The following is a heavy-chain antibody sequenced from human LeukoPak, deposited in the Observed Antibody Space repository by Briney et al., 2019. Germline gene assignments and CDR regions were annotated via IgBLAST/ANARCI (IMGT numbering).Heavy chain of an antibody. CDR2: IKQDGSEE. D-gene: IGHD3-10*01. Sequence: PGGALRLSCAASGFTFSSYWMSWVRQAPGKGLEWMANIKQDGSEEYYVDSVKGRFTISRDNAKNSLYLQMNGLRAEDTAVYYCARTYYGSGSLNYYYYYYMDVWGKGTTVTVSS. V-gene: IGHV3-7*01. J-gene: IGHJ6*03. CDR3: ARTYYGSGSLNYYYYYYMDV. CDR1: GFTFSSYW.